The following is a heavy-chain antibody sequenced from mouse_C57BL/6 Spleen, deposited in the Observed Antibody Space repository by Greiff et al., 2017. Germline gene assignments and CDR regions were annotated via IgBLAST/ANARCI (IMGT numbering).Heavy chain of an antibody. CDR1: GYTFTSYW. J-gene: IGHJ2*01. Sequence: QVQLKQPGAELVRPGSSVKLSCKASGYTFTSYWMHWVKQRPIQGLEWIGNINPSDSETHYNQKFKDKATLTVDKSSSTAYMQLSSLTSEDSAVYYSARGGYGAYCFDYWGQGTTLTVSS. V-gene: IGHV1-52*01. CDR2: INPSDSET. D-gene: IGHD1-1*01. CDR3: ARGGYGAYCFDY.